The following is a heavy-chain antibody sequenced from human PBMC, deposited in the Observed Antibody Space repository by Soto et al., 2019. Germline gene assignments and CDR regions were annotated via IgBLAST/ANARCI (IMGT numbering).Heavy chain of an antibody. J-gene: IGHJ6*02. CDR2: IYYSGST. Sequence: QVRLQESGPGLVKPSETLSLSCLVSGDSVGNGPYYWSWIRQSPGEGLEWIAYIYYSGSTNVNPSLESRVTVSIDMSKIQFFLELGSVTGADSAVYFCARVGSSWHSGGCYYYYGLGVWGQGTTVAISS. V-gene: IGHV4-61*01. D-gene: IGHD6-13*01. CDR3: ARVGSSWHSGGCYYYYGLGV. CDR1: GDSVGNGPYY.